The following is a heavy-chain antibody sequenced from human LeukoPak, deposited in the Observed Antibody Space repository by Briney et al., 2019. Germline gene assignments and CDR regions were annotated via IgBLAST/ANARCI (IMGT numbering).Heavy chain of an antibody. D-gene: IGHD6-6*01. CDR1: GYTFTSYG. CDR3: ARGPPSLYFDY. V-gene: IGHV1-69*13. Sequence: TVKVSCKASGYTFTSYGISWVRQAPGQGLEWMGGIIPIFGTANYAQKFQGRVTITADESTSTAYMELSSLRSEDTAVYYCARGPPSLYFDYWGQGTLVTVSS. CDR2: IIPIFGTA. J-gene: IGHJ4*02.